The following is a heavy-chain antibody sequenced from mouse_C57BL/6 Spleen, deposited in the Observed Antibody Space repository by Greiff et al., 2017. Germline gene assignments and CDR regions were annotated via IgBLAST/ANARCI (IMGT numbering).Heavy chain of an antibody. J-gene: IGHJ3*01. CDR1: GYTFTDYN. CDR3: ARHGNYGLFAY. D-gene: IGHD2-1*01. Sequence: EVQLQQSGPELVKPGASVKIPCKASGYTFTDYNMDWVKQSHGKSLEWIGDINPNNGGTIYNQKFKGKATLTVDKSSSTAYMELRSLTSEDTAVYYCARHGNYGLFAYWGQGTLVTVSA. CDR2: INPNNGGT. V-gene: IGHV1-18*01.